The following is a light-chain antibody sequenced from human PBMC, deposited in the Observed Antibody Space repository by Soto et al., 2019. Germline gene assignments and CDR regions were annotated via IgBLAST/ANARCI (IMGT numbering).Light chain of an antibody. CDR3: QQRSNWPHIT. Sequence: EMVLTQSPSTLSLSPRERATLSCRASQSVSRYLAWYQQRPGQAPRLLIYGASTRATGIPARFSGSGSGTEFTLTISSLQSEDFAIYYCQQRSNWPHITFGQGTRLEIK. CDR1: QSVSRY. CDR2: GAS. V-gene: IGKV3-11*01. J-gene: IGKJ5*01.